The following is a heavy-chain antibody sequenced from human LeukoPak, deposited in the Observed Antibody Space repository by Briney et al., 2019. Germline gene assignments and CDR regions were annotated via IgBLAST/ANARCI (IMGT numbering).Heavy chain of an antibody. CDR2: IYYSGST. V-gene: IGHV4-31*03. J-gene: IGHJ5*02. CDR1: GGSISSGGYY. CDR3: ARDEDGNWFDP. D-gene: IGHD2-15*01. Sequence: SETLPLTCTVSGGSISSGGYYWSWIRQHPGKGLGWIGYIYYSGSTYYNPSLKSRVTISVDTSKNQFSLKLSSVTAADTAVYYCARDEDGNWFDPWGQGTLVTVSS.